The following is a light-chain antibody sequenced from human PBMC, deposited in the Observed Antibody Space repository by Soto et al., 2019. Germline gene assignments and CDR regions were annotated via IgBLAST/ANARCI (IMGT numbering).Light chain of an antibody. V-gene: IGLV1-40*01. CDR3: QSYDSSLSGYV. CDR2: DNN. Sequence: QSVLTQPPSVSGAPGQRVTISCTGSSSNIGAGYGVHWYQQLPGTAPKLLIYDNNNRPSRVPDRFFGSKSGTSASLAITRLQAEDEADYYCQSYDSSLSGYVFGTGTKVTVL. J-gene: IGLJ1*01. CDR1: SSNIGAGYG.